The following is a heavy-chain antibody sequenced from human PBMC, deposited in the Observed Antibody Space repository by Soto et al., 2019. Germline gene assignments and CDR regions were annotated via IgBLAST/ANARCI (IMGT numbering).Heavy chain of an antibody. D-gene: IGHD5-18*01. CDR3: ARLARGYNHGSREKLFDP. CDR1: GYTFTSYG. J-gene: IGHJ5*02. CDR2: ISAYNGNT. V-gene: IGHV1-18*01. Sequence: QVQLVQSGAEVKKPGASVKVSCKASGYTFTSYGISWVRQAPGQGLEWMGWISAYNGNTNYAQKLQGRVTMTTDTATSNGYKGLRSLKSDDPAVYYCARLARGYNHGSREKLFDPWGQGTLVTVSS.